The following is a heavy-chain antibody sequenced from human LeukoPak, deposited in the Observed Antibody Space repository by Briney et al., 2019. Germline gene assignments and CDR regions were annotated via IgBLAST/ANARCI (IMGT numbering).Heavy chain of an antibody. V-gene: IGHV4-31*03. Sequence: SETLSLTCTVSGGSISSGGYCWSWIRQHPGKGLAWIGYIYHNGSTYYNPSLKSRVAISVDTSKNQFSLKLSSVTAADTAVYYCAREPVNGGFLWSRECLVDWGQGTLVTVSS. D-gene: IGHD3-10*01. CDR3: AREPVNGGFLWSRECLVD. J-gene: IGHJ4*02. CDR2: IYHNGST. CDR1: GGSISSGGYC.